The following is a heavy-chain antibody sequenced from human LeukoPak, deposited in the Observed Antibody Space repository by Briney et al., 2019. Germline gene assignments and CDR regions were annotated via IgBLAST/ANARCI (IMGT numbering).Heavy chain of an antibody. D-gene: IGHD2-2*02. CDR3: VSLRPDIVVVPAAIRPQYGDYSHNYYMDV. J-gene: IGHJ6*03. CDR2: IYYSGST. CDR1: SGSISSGSYY. Sequence: NSSQTLSLTCTVSSGSISSGSYYWSWIRQPPGKGLEWIGYIYYSGSTNYNPSLKSRVTISVDTSKNQFSLKLSSVTAADTAVYYCVSLRPDIVVVPAAIRPQYGDYSHNYYMDVWGKGTTVTVSS. V-gene: IGHV4-61*01.